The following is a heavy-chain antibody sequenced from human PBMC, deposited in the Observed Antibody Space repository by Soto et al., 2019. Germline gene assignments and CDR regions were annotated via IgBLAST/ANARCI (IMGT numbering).Heavy chain of an antibody. D-gene: IGHD6-13*01. Sequence: GGSLRLSCAASGFTFSDYYMSWIRQAPGKGLEWVSYISSSGSTIYYADSVKGRFTISRDNAKNSLYLQMNSLRAEDTAVYYCASLPGYSSSWYWYYGMDVWGQGTTVTVSS. CDR3: ASLPGYSSSWYWYYGMDV. CDR1: GFTFSDYY. J-gene: IGHJ6*02. V-gene: IGHV3-11*01. CDR2: ISSSGSTI.